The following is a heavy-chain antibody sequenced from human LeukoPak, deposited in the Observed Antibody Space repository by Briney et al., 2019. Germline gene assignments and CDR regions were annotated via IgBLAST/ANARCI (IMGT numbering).Heavy chain of an antibody. D-gene: IGHD4-17*01. Sequence: EASVKVSCKASGYTFTGYYMHWVRQAPGQGLEWMGWINPNSGGTNYAQKFQGRVTMTRDTSISTAYMELSRLRSDDTAVYYCARIGGINGDYEGDWGQGTLVTVSS. CDR3: ARIGGINGDYEGD. J-gene: IGHJ4*02. V-gene: IGHV1-2*02. CDR1: GYTFTGYY. CDR2: INPNSGGT.